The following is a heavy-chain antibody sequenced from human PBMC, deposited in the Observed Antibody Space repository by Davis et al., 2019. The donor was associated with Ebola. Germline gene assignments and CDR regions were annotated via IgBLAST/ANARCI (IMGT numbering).Heavy chain of an antibody. CDR2: MNPNSGNT. CDR1: GYTFTSYD. J-gene: IGHJ6*02. V-gene: IGHV1-8*02. D-gene: IGHD3-3*01. Sequence: ASVKVSCKASGYTFTSYDINWVRQATGQGLEWMGWMNPNSGNTGYAQKFQGRVTMTRNTSISTAYMELSSLRSEDTAVYYCARGERFLEWPYGMDVWGQGTTVTVSS. CDR3: ARGERFLEWPYGMDV.